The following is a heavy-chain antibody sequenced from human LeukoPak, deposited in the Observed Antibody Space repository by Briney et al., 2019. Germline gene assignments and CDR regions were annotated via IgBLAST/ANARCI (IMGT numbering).Heavy chain of an antibody. CDR1: GGSISSGSYY. D-gene: IGHD6-13*01. V-gene: IGHV4-61*01. CDR3: ARTLSSSWYVDAFDI. CDR2: IYYSGST. J-gene: IGHJ3*02. Sequence: PSETLSLTCTVSGGSISSGSYYWSWIRQPPGKGLEWIGYIYYSGSTNYNPSLKSRVTISVDTSKKQFSLKLSSVTAADTAVYYCARTLSSSWYVDAFDIWGQGTMVTVSS.